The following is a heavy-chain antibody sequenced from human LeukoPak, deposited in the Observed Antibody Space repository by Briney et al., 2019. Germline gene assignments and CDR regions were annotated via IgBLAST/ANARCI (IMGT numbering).Heavy chain of an antibody. CDR2: MYYSGTT. CDR3: AARAATGTIVDS. Sequence: SETLSLPCTVSGGSISTSSYYWGWIRQPPGKGLEWIGNMYYSGTTYYDPSLKSRVTMPVDTSKNQFSLRLTSVAAADTAVYYCAARAATGTIVDSWGQGTLVTVSS. V-gene: IGHV4-39*01. CDR1: GGSISTSSYY. J-gene: IGHJ4*02. D-gene: IGHD6-13*01.